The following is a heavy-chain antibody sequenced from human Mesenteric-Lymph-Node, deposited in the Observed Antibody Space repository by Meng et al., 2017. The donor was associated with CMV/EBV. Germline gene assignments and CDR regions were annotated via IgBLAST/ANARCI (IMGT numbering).Heavy chain of an antibody. J-gene: IGHJ4*02. CDR3: AKVDSGSYYPPDY. Sequence: GESLKISCAASGFTFSSYAMSWVRQAPGKGLEWVSAISGSGGSTYYADSVKGRFTISRDNSKNTLYLHMNSLRAEDTAVYYCAKVDSGSYYPPDYWGQGTLVTVSS. CDR1: GFTFSSYA. D-gene: IGHD1-26*01. V-gene: IGHV3-23*01. CDR2: ISGSGGST.